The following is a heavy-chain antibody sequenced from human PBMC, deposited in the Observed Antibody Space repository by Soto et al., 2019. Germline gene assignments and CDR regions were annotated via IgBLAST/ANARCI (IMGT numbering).Heavy chain of an antibody. CDR2: IIPIFGTA. Sequence: SVKVSCKASGGTFSSYAISWVRQAPGQGLEWMGGIIPIFGTANYAQKFQGRVTITADESTSTAYMELSSLRSEDTAVYYCARARDSTTIFGVATTFDYWGQGTLVTVSS. V-gene: IGHV1-69*13. J-gene: IGHJ4*02. CDR1: GGTFSSYA. CDR3: ARARDSTTIFGVATTFDY. D-gene: IGHD3-3*01.